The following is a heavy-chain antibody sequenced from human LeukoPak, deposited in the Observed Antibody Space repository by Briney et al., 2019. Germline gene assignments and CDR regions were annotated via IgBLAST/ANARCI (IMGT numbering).Heavy chain of an antibody. CDR1: GFTFSSYG. CDR2: IWYDGSNK. D-gene: IGHD6-6*01. J-gene: IGHJ6*02. Sequence: GWFLRLSSAASGFTFSSYGMHWVRQAPGKLLEWVAVIWYDGSNKYYADSVKGRFTISRDNSKNTLYLQMNSLRAEDTAVYYCARDRTSSSATPLYFYGMDVWGQGTTVTVSS. V-gene: IGHV3-33*01. CDR3: ARDRTSSSATPLYFYGMDV.